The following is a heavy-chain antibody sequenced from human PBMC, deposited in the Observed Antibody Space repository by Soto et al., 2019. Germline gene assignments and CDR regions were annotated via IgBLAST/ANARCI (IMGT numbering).Heavy chain of an antibody. CDR1: GFTFSSDW. CDR2: ISYDGSNK. J-gene: IGHJ4*02. CDR3: AKNHQDYYFDY. V-gene: IGHV3-30*18. Sequence: PGGSLRLSCAASGFTFSSDWMSWVRQAPGKGLEWVAVISYDGSNKYYADSVKGRFTISRDNSKNTLYLQMNSLRAEDTAVYYCAKNHQDYYFDYWGQGTLVTVSS.